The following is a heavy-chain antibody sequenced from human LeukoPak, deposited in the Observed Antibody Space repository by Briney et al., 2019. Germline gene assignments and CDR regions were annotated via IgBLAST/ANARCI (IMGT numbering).Heavy chain of an antibody. J-gene: IGHJ6*02. CDR1: GFTFSTYA. D-gene: IGHD1-26*01. V-gene: IGHV3-23*01. Sequence: QPGGSLRLSCAASGFTFSTYAMSLVRQAPGKGLEWVSAISGSGGSTYHADSVKGRFTISRDNSKNTLYLQMNSLRAEDAAVYYCAKDLQWGDYYYGMDVWGQGTTVTVSS. CDR3: AKDLQWGDYYYGMDV. CDR2: ISGSGGST.